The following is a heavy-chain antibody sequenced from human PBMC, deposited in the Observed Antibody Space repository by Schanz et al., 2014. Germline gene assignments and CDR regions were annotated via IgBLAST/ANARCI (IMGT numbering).Heavy chain of an antibody. CDR2: LNFDETYT. V-gene: IGHV3-74*02. D-gene: IGHD6-13*01. CDR3: ARLDSSSWYPRY. Sequence: EVQLVESGGDLVQPGGSQRLSCAASGFIVSSTYMTWVRQAPGKGLEWVSRLNFDETYTSYADSVKGRFTISRDNAKNTVYLQMNSLRAEDTAVYYCARLDSSSWYPRYWGQGTLVTVSS. J-gene: IGHJ4*02. CDR1: GFIVSSTY.